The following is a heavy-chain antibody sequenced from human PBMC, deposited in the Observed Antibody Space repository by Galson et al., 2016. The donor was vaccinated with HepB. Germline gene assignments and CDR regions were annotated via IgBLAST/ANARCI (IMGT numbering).Heavy chain of an antibody. CDR2: IDPSDSYT. CDR3: ARLNYYYDSSGFQDALDI. CDR1: GYSFTSYW. J-gene: IGHJ3*02. D-gene: IGHD3-22*01. V-gene: IGHV5-10-1*01. Sequence: QSGAEVKKPGESLRISCKGSGYSFTSYWISWVRQMPGKGLEWMGRIDPSDSYTNYSPSFQGHVTISADKSISTAYLQWSSLKASDTAMYFCARLNYYYDSSGFQDALDIWGQGTMVIVSS.